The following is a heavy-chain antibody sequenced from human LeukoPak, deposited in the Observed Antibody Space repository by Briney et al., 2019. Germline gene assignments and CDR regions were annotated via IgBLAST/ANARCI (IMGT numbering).Heavy chain of an antibody. J-gene: IGHJ4*02. D-gene: IGHD1-26*01. CDR2: ISGSGGST. Sequence: GGSLRLSCAASGFTFSSYAMSWVRQAPGKGLEWVPAISGSGGSTYYADSVKGRFTISRDNSKNTLYLQMNSLRAEDTAVYYCAKDKRWELLRYWRQGTLVTVSS. V-gene: IGHV3-23*01. CDR3: AKDKRWELLRY. CDR1: GFTFSSYA.